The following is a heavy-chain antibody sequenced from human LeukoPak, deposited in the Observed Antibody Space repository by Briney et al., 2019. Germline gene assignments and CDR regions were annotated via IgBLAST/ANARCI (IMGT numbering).Heavy chain of an antibody. CDR3: ARPSYGHSPHYFDY. V-gene: IGHV4-39*01. D-gene: IGHD2/OR15-2a*01. Sequence: SETLSLTCGVSGVSMSRSSYGGGWVRQPPGKGLGWGGSSSYSGSTYFNPSLKGRVTISVDTSRSHFCLQLTSVTAADTAVYYCARPSYGHSPHYFDYWGQGTLVTVSS. CDR2: SSYSGST. J-gene: IGHJ4*02. CDR1: GVSMSRSSYG.